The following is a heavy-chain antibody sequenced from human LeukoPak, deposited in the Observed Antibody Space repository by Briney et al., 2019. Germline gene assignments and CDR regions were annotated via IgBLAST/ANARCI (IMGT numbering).Heavy chain of an antibody. CDR1: GYSFNSYW. D-gene: IGHD4-11*01. Sequence: GESLKISCKGSGYSFNSYWIGWVRQMPGKGLEWMGIIYPGDSDTKYSPSFQGQVTISADKSISTAYLQWSSLKASDTAMYYCARHRGYSNSHVDYWGQGTLVTVSS. J-gene: IGHJ4*02. V-gene: IGHV5-51*01. CDR3: ARHRGYSNSHVDY. CDR2: IYPGDSDT.